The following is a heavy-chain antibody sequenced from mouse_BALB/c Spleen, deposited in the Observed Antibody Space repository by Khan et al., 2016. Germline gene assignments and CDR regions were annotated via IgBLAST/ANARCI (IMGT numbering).Heavy chain of an antibody. CDR3: APSYDGGFAY. CDR2: IDPENGNT. J-gene: IGHJ3*01. CDR1: GFNIKDYY. V-gene: IGHV14-1*02. Sequence: VQLQQSGAELVRPGALVKLSCKASGFNIKDYYMHWVKQRPEQGLEWIGWIDPENGNTIYDPKFQGKASITADTSSNTAYLQLSSLTSEDTAVYYCAPSYDGGFAYWGQGTLVTVSA. D-gene: IGHD2-12*01.